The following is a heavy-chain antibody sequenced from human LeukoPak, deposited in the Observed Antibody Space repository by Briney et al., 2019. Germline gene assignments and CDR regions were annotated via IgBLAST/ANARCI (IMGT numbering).Heavy chain of an antibody. J-gene: IGHJ4*02. D-gene: IGHD1-14*01. V-gene: IGHV1-18*01. Sequence: ASVKVSCKASGYTFTNYGVSWVRQAPGQGLEWTGWIAAYNGNTNYAQNLQGRVTMTTDTSTSTAYMELRSLKSDDTAVYYCAKWEPPTPYNVWGQGTLVTVSS. CDR1: GYTFTNYG. CDR3: AKWEPPTPYNV. CDR2: IAAYNGNT.